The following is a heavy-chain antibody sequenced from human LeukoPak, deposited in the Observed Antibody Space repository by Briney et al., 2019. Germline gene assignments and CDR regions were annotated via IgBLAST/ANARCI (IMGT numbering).Heavy chain of an antibody. CDR3: ARERITGYYYYMDV. V-gene: IGHV3-48*03. CDR1: GFTFSSYE. D-gene: IGHD3-16*01. CDR2: ISSGGSTL. J-gene: IGHJ6*03. Sequence: GGSLRLSCAASGFTFSSYEMHWVRQAPGKGLEWVSYISSGGSTLYYADSANGRFTISRDNAKSSLYLQMNSLRAEDTAVYYCARERITGYYYYMDVWGKGTTVTVSS.